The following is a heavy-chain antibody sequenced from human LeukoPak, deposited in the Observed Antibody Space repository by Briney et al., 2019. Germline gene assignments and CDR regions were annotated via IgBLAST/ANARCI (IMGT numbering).Heavy chain of an antibody. CDR2: IYYSGST. D-gene: IGHD2-15*01. CDR1: GGSISSYY. Sequence: PSETLSLTCTVSGGSISSYYWRGIRQPPARGLEWVGYIYYSGSTNYTPPLKSRVTISVDTSKNQFSLKLSPVTAADTAVYYCARIVVVAATGGCFDPWGQGTLVTVSS. J-gene: IGHJ5*02. CDR3: ARIVVVAATGGCFDP. V-gene: IGHV4-59*08.